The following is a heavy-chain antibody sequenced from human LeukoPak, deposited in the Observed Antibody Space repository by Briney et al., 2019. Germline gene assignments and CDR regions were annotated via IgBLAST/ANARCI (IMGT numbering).Heavy chain of an antibody. CDR2: IRGSSSYI. Sequence: PGGSLRLSCAASGFTFSTYSMNWVRQAPGKGLEWISSIRGSSSYIYYADSVKGRFTLSRDNAKNSLYLQMSSLRAEDTAVYYCAREGTAYCGGDCYLDYWGRGTLVTVSS. CDR3: AREGTAYCGGDCYLDY. V-gene: IGHV3-21*01. J-gene: IGHJ4*02. CDR1: GFTFSTYS. D-gene: IGHD2-21*01.